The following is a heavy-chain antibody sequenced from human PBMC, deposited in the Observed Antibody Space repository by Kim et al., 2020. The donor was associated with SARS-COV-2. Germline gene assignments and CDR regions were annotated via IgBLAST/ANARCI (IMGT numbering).Heavy chain of an antibody. CDR3: ARDEGPPCGMDV. V-gene: IGHV4-31*01. J-gene: IGHJ6*02. Sequence: SSYPSLKSLVTISVDTTKNQFSLKVSSVTAADTAVYYCARDEGPPCGMDVWGQGTTVTVSS.